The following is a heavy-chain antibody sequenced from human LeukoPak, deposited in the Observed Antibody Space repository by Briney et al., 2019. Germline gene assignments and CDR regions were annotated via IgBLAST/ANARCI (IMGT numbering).Heavy chain of an antibody. CDR1: GFTFSSYG. CDR2: ISYDGSNK. D-gene: IGHD5-12*01. CDR3: AKDQSGWSGYATPGY. Sequence: GRSLRLSCAASGFTFSSYGMHWVRQAPGKGLEWVAVISYDGSNKYYADSVKGRFTIFRDNSKNTLYLQMNSLRAEDTAIYYCAKDQSGWSGYATPGYWGQGTLVTVSS. V-gene: IGHV3-30*18. J-gene: IGHJ4*02.